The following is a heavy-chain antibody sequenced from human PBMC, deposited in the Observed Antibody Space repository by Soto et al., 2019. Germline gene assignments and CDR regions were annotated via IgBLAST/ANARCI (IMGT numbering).Heavy chain of an antibody. CDR3: ARDAGTIEDRYYFDY. J-gene: IGHJ4*02. CDR2: ISYDGSNK. Sequence: PGGSLRLSCGASGFTFSSYAMHWCRQAPGKGLEWVAVISYDGSNKYYADSVSGRFTISRDNSKNKLYLQMNSLRDEDTAVYYCARDAGTIEDRYYFDYWGQGTLVTVSS. D-gene: IGHD3-3*01. CDR1: GFTFSSYA. V-gene: IGHV3-30-3*01.